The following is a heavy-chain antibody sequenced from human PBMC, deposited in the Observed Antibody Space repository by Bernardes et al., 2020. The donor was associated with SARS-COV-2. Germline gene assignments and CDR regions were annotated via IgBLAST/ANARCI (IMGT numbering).Heavy chain of an antibody. CDR3: VKEYSPPNLFDY. CDR2: ISSGGDKT. V-gene: IGHV3-64D*06. J-gene: IGHJ4*02. Sequence: GYLRLSCAPSGFTFSAYAMRWVRQAPGKGLEHVSTISSGGDKTFYANSVNGRFTISRDNSQNTLYLQMSSLRREDSAVYYCVKEYSPPNLFDYWGRGTLVTVSS. CDR1: GFTFSAYA. D-gene: IGHD5-12*01.